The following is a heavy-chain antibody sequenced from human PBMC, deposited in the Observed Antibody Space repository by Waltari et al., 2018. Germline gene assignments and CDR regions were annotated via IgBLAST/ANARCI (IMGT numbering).Heavy chain of an antibody. V-gene: IGHV4-61*02. CDR1: GGSISSGSYY. J-gene: IGHJ6*03. D-gene: IGHD2-15*01. CDR3: ASGRRDYYDMDV. Sequence: QVQLQESGPGLVKPSQTLSLTCTVSGGSISSGSYYWSWIRQPAGKGLEWIGRIYTSGSTNYNPCLKVGVTISVDTSKNQFSLRLSAVSAADTAVYDCASGRRDYYDMDVWGKGTTVTVSS. CDR2: IYTSGST.